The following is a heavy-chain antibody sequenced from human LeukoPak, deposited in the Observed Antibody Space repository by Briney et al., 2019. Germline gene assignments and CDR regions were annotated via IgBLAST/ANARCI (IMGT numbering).Heavy chain of an antibody. D-gene: IGHD2-15*01. CDR1: GFTVSSTY. CDR3: ARAPPGYCSGGSCYPFDY. V-gene: IGHV3-66*02. J-gene: IGHJ4*02. CDR2: IYSGGTT. Sequence: GGSLRLSCAASGFTVSSTYMTWVRQAPGKGLEWVALIYSGGTTYHADSVKGRFTISRDNSKNTLYLQMNSLRVEDTAVYYYARAPPGYCSGGSCYPFDYWGQGTLVTVSS.